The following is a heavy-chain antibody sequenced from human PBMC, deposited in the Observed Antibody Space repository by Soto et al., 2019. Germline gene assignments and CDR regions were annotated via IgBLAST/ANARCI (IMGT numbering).Heavy chain of an antibody. D-gene: IGHD3-22*01. CDR3: AKVLITMIVVVIPDAFDI. Sequence: GGSLRLSCAASGFTFSSYAMSWVRQAPGKGLEWVPAISGSGGSTYYADSVKGRFTISRDNSKNTLYLQMDSLRAEDTAVYYCAKVLITMIVVVIPDAFDIWGQGTMVTVS. CDR1: GFTFSSYA. V-gene: IGHV3-23*01. CDR2: ISGSGGST. J-gene: IGHJ3*02.